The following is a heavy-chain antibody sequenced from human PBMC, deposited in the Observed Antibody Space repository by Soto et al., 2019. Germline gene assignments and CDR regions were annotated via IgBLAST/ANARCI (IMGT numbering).Heavy chain of an antibody. CDR1: GDSISSSSYY. Sequence: QLQLQESGPGLVKPSETLSLTCSVSGDSISSSSYYWAWVRQPPGKGLEWIGSVYYSGGAYYNPSLKSRVTIFVDTSKNQISLKLPSVTAADTAVYYCARPQKYCTGGSCYSAFDSWGQGTLVTVSS. J-gene: IGHJ4*02. CDR2: VYYSGGA. D-gene: IGHD2-15*01. CDR3: ARPQKYCTGGSCYSAFDS. V-gene: IGHV4-39*01.